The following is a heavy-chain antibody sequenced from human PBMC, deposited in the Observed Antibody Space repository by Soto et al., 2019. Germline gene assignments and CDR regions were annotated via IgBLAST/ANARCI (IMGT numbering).Heavy chain of an antibody. D-gene: IGHD6-13*01. CDR1: GFTFSNAW. J-gene: IGHJ6*03. Sequence: GGSLRLSCAASGFTFSNAWMSWVRQAPGKGLEWVGRIKSKTDGGTTDYAAPVKGRFTISRDDSKNTLYLQMNSLKTEDTAVYYCTTDLLGWYSSLDYYYMDVWGKGTTVTVSS. V-gene: IGHV3-15*01. CDR3: TTDLLGWYSSLDYYYMDV. CDR2: IKSKTDGGTT.